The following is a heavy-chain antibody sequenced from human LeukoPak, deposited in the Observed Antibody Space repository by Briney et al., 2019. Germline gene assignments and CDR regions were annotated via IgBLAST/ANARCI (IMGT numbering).Heavy chain of an antibody. CDR2: ISGSGGST. J-gene: IGHJ4*02. CDR1: GFTFSSYA. CDR3: AKDPTYYYDSSGYYLLRVEYFDY. V-gene: IGHV3-23*01. D-gene: IGHD3-22*01. Sequence: PGGSLRLSCAASGFTFSSYAMSWVRQAPGKGLEWVSAISGSGGSTYYADSVKGRFTISRDNSKNTLYLQMNSLRAEDTAVYYCAKDPTYYYDSSGYYLLRVEYFDYWGQGTLVTVSS.